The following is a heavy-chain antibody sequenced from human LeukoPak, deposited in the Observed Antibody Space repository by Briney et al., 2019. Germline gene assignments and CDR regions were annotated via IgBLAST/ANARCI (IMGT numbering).Heavy chain of an antibody. J-gene: IGHJ6*02. Sequence: PSETLSLTCSVSGGSISSSSGYWGWIRQPPGKGLEWIGSIDYSGSTYYNPSLKSRVTISVDTSKTQFSLKLSSVTAADTAVYHCARLHYYNGMDVWAQGTTVTVSS. CDR1: GGSISSSSGY. CDR2: IDYSGST. CDR3: ARLHYYNGMDV. V-gene: IGHV4-39*01. D-gene: IGHD5-18*01.